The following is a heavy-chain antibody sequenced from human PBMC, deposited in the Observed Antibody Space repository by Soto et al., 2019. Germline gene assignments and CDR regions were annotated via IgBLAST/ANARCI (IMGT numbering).Heavy chain of an antibody. V-gene: IGHV1-69*01. J-gene: IGHJ6*01. CDR3: ARIPSTYYYGSGSYQSYYYYGMDV. Sequence: QVQLVQSGAEVKKPGSSVKVSCKASGGTFSSYAISWVRQAPGQGLEWMGGIIPIFGTANYAQKFQGRVKITADESTSTAYMELSSLRSEDTAVYYCARIPSTYYYGSGSYQSYYYYGMDVWGQGTTVTVSS. CDR2: IIPIFGTA. D-gene: IGHD3-10*01. CDR1: GGTFSSYA.